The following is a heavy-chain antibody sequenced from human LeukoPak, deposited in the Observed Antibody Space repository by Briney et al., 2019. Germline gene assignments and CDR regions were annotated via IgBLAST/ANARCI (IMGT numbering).Heavy chain of an antibody. D-gene: IGHD6-19*01. CDR1: GGSISSSSYY. CDR2: IYYSGCT. Sequence: PSETLSLTCTVSGGSISSSSYYWGWIRQPPGKGLEWIGSIYYSGCTYYNPSLKSRVTISVDTSKNQFSLKLSSVTAADTAVYYCARDPRGSSGWGDRDYWGQGTLVTVSS. V-gene: IGHV4-39*07. CDR3: ARDPRGSSGWGDRDY. J-gene: IGHJ4*02.